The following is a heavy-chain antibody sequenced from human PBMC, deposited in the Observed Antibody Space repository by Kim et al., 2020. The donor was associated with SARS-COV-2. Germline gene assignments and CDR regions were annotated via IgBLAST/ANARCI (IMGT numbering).Heavy chain of an antibody. J-gene: IGHJ4*02. CDR3: ARDIGGILVVVVTAFNYFDY. CDR2: INPNSGGT. CDR1: GYTFTGYY. Sequence: ASVKVSCKASGYTFTGYYMHWVRQAPGQGLEWMGWINPNSGGTNYAQKFQGRVTMTRDTSISTAYMELSRLRSDDTAIYYCARDIGGILVVVVTAFNYFDYWGQGTLVTVSS. V-gene: IGHV1-2*02. D-gene: IGHD2-15*01.